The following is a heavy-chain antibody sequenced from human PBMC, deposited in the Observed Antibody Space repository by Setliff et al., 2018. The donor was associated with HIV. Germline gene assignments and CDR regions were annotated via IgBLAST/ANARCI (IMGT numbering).Heavy chain of an antibody. V-gene: IGHV3-53*01. D-gene: IGHD6-13*01. Sequence: ETLSLTCTVSGGSISSSSYYWGWIRQPPGKGLEWVSVIYSGGSTYNADSVKGRFTISRDNSKNTLYLQMNSLRVEDTAVYYCARAQAYISTWYFDYWGQGTLVTVSS. CDR1: GGSISSSSYY. CDR2: IYSGGST. J-gene: IGHJ4*02. CDR3: ARAQAYISTWYFDY.